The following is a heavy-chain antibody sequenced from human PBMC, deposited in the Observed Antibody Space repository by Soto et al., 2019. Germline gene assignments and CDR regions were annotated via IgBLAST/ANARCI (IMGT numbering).Heavy chain of an antibody. CDR3: ARVASGSYDWFDP. D-gene: IGHD1-26*01. Sequence: EVQLVESGGGLVQPGGSLRLSCAASKFSFSGYWLHWVRQAPGKGLMWVSRVNPDGSTTTYADSVKGRFTISRDNARDTVFLQMNSLRAEDTAVSYGARVASGSYDWFDPWGQGTLVTVSS. CDR1: KFSFSGYW. V-gene: IGHV3-74*01. J-gene: IGHJ5*02. CDR2: VNPDGSTT.